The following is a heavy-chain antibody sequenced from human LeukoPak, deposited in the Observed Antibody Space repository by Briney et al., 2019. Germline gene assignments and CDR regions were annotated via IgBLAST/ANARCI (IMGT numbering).Heavy chain of an antibody. CDR2: VNHSGST. CDR3: ARGGSLSSSYYYYYGMDV. J-gene: IGHJ6*02. V-gene: IGHV4-34*01. D-gene: IGHD2-15*01. Sequence: PSESLCLTCVVYGGSLSGFYLSWIRQPPGKGLEWIGEVNHSGSTNDNPSLKSRVTISVDTSMNNFSLKMSSVTAADTAVYYCARGGSLSSSYYYYYGMDVWGQGTTVTVSS. CDR1: GGSLSGFY.